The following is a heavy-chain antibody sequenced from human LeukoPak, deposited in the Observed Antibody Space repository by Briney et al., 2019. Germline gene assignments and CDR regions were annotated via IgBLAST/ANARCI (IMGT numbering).Heavy chain of an antibody. Sequence: GGSLRLSCAASGFTFSSYSMNWVRQAPGKGLEWVSYISSSSSTIYYADSVKGRFTISRDNAKNSLYLQMNSLRAEDTAVYYCARDSISYGDYIYYYMDVWGKGTTVTVSS. V-gene: IGHV3-48*01. CDR2: ISSSSSTI. CDR1: GFTFSSYS. J-gene: IGHJ6*03. CDR3: ARDSISYGDYIYYYMDV. D-gene: IGHD4-17*01.